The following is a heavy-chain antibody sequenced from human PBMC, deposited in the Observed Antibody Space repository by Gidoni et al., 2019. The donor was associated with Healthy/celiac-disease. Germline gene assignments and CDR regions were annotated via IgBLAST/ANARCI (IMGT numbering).Heavy chain of an antibody. J-gene: IGHJ4*02. D-gene: IGHD6-19*01. Sequence: EVQLLESGGGLVQPGGSLSLACAASGFTFSSYAMSWVRQAPGKGLEWVSAISGSGGSTYYADSVKGRFTISRDNSKNTLYLQMNSLRAEDTAVYYCATGAYSSGEYFEGPADYWGQGTLVTVSS. CDR1: GFTFSSYA. V-gene: IGHV3-23*01. CDR3: ATGAYSSGEYFEGPADY. CDR2: ISGSGGST.